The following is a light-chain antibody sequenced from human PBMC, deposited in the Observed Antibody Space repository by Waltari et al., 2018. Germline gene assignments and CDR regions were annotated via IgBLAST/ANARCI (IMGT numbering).Light chain of an antibody. V-gene: IGKV1-39*01. CDR2: AAS. Sequence: DIQMPKSQSSRPASVGAEVTITCRASQSISSYLNWYQQKPGKAPKLLIYAASSLQSGVPSRFSGSGSGTDFTLTISSLQPEDFATYYCQQSYSTPPTFGQGTKVEIK. CDR1: QSISSY. J-gene: IGKJ1*01. CDR3: QQSYSTPPT.